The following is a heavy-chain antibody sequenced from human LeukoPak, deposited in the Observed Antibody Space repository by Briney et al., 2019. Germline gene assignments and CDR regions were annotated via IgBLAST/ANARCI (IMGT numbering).Heavy chain of an antibody. CDR2: IYYSGST. D-gene: IGHD4-17*01. CDR1: GGSISSYY. J-gene: IGHJ4*02. Sequence: SETLSLTCTVSGGSISSYYWSWIRQPPGKGLEWIGYIYYSGSTNYNPSLKSRVTISVDTSKNQFSLKLSSVTAADTAVYYCARGEPELDVGGDYPATVDYWGQGTLVTVSS. V-gene: IGHV4-59*01. CDR3: ARGEPELDVGGDYPATVDY.